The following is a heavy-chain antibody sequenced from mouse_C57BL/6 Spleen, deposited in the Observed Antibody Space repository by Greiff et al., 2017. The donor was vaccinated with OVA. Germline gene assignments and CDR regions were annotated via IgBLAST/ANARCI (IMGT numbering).Heavy chain of an antibody. CDR3: TRESSYYAMDY. Sequence: EVKLEESGEGLVKPGGSLKLSCAASGFTFSSYAMSWVRQTPEKRLEWVAYISSGGDYIYYADTVKGRFTISRDNARNTLYLQMSSLKSEDTAMYYCTRESSYYAMDYWGQGTSVTVSS. V-gene: IGHV5-9-1*02. J-gene: IGHJ4*01. D-gene: IGHD1-1*01. CDR1: GFTFSSYA. CDR2: ISSGGDYI.